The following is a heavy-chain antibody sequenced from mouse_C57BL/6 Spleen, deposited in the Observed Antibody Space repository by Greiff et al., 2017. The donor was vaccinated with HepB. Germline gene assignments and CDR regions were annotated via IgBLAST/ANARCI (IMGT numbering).Heavy chain of an antibody. D-gene: IGHD1-1*01. CDR1: GFTFSNYW. J-gene: IGHJ3*01. CDR3: TPASYVWAWFAY. V-gene: IGHV6-3*01. CDR2: IRLKSDNYAT. Sequence: EVKVEESGGGLVQPGGSMKLSCVASGFTFSNYWMNWVRQSPEKGLEWVAQIRLKSDNYATHYAESVKGRFTISRDDSKSSVYLQMNNLRAEDTGIYYCTPASYVWAWFAYWGQGTLVTVPA.